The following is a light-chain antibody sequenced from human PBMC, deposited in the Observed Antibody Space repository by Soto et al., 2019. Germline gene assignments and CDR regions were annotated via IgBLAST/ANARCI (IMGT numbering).Light chain of an antibody. CDR2: DAS. V-gene: IGKV1-5*01. Sequence: DIQMTQSPSTLSASVGDRVTITCRASQSISTWLAWYQQKPGKAPKVLIYDASTLESGVPSRFSGSGSGTEFTLTISSLQTDDFATYYCQQYKSFSPWAFGQGTKVEIK. CDR3: QQYKSFSPWA. CDR1: QSISTW. J-gene: IGKJ1*01.